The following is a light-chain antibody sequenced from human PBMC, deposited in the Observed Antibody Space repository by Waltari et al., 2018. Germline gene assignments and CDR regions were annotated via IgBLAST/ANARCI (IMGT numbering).Light chain of an antibody. Sequence: QLVVTQSPSASASLGASAKLTCTLSSGHSSYAIAWHQQQPEKGPRYLLKNSSDGSHLKGDGIPDRFPGSSSWAWPYLTISSLQSEEWADYYWPTWGTGIWVFGGGTKLTVL. CDR2: NSSDGSH. CDR1: SGHSSYA. CDR3: PTWGTGIWV. J-gene: IGLJ3*02. V-gene: IGLV4-69*01.